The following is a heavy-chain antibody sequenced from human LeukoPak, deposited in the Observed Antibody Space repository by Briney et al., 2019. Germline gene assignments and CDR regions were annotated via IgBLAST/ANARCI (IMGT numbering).Heavy chain of an antibody. J-gene: IGHJ4*02. CDR1: GFTFSSYS. V-gene: IGHV3-21*01. D-gene: IGHD6-6*01. CDR3: ARSEQLVPGLGY. Sequence: PGGSQRLSCAASGFTFSSYSMNWVRQAPGKGLEWVSSISSSSSYIYYADSVKGRFTISRDNAKNSLYLQMNSLRAEDTAVYYCARSEQLVPGLGYWGQGTLVTVSS. CDR2: ISSSSSYI.